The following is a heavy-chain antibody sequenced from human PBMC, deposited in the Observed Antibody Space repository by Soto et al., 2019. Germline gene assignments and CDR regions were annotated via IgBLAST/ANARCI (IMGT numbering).Heavy chain of an antibody. CDR1: GGSISSYY. V-gene: IGHV4-59*08. Sequence: SETLSLTCPVSGGSISSYYWSWIRQPPGKGLEWIGYIYYSGSTNYNPSLKSRVTISVDTSKNQFSLKLSSVTAADTAVYYCARHDPSYCSSTSCYRNAFDIWGQGTMVTVSS. J-gene: IGHJ3*02. CDR3: ARHDPSYCSSTSCYRNAFDI. D-gene: IGHD2-2*02. CDR2: IYYSGST.